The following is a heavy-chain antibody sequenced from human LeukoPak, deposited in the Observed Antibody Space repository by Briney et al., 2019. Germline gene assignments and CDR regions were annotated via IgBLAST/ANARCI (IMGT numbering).Heavy chain of an antibody. CDR3: AKDQDAILGEGDAFDI. V-gene: IGHV3-48*04. Sequence: GGSLRLSCAASGFTFSDYSMNWVRQAPGKGLEWVSYISSGSSTIYYADSVKGRFTISRDNAKKSLYLQMNSLRAEDTAVYYCAKDQDAILGEGDAFDIWGQGTMVTVSS. CDR2: ISSGSSTI. J-gene: IGHJ3*02. D-gene: IGHD3-3*01. CDR1: GFTFSDYS.